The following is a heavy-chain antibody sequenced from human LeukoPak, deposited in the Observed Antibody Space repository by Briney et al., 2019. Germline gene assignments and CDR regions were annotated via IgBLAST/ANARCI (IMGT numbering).Heavy chain of an antibody. J-gene: IGHJ6*04. CDR1: GGSISSYY. CDR3: ARDGEGYCSGGSCYQSYYYGMDV. Sequence: SETLSLTCTVSGGSISSYYWSWIRQPPGKGLEGIGYIYYSGSTNYNPSLKSRVTISVDTSKNQFSLKLSSVTAADTAVYYCARDGEGYCSGGSCYQSYYYGMDVWGKGTTVTVSS. V-gene: IGHV4-59*01. CDR2: IYYSGST. D-gene: IGHD2-15*01.